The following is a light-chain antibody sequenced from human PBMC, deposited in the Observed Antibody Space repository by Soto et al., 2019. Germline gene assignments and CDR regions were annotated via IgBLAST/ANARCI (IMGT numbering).Light chain of an antibody. J-gene: IGLJ1*01. Sequence: VLTQPASVSGSPGQSITISCTGASSDVGSYNLVSWYQQHPGKAPKLMIYEGSKRPSGVSNRFSGSKSGNTASLTISGLQAEDEADYYCCSYAGSSTSYVFGTGTKVTVL. CDR2: EGS. CDR3: CSYAGSSTSYV. V-gene: IGLV2-23*01. CDR1: SSDVGSYNL.